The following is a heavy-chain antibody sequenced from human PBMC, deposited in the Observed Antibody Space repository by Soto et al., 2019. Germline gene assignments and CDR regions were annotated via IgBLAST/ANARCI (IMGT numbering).Heavy chain of an antibody. V-gene: IGHV1-69*01. D-gene: IGHD3-22*01. CDR1: GGTFSSYA. Sequence: QVQLVQSGAEVKKPGSSVKVSCKASGGTFSSYAISWVRQAPGQGLEWMGGIIPIFGTANYAQKFQGRVTITADESTSTAYMELSSLRSEDTAVYCCASGYYYDSSGYYDAFDIWGQGTMVTVSS. CDR3: ASGYYYDSSGYYDAFDI. J-gene: IGHJ3*02. CDR2: IIPIFGTA.